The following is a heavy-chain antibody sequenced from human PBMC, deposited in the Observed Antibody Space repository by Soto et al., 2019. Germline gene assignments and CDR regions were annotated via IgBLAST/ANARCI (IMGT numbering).Heavy chain of an antibody. D-gene: IGHD3-10*01. J-gene: IGHJ4*02. CDR3: AKDPDGSGPNFDY. Sequence: EVQLLESGGGLVQPGGSLRLSCAASGFTFSSYAMNWVRQAPGKGLEWVSGISGSGGTTYYADSVKGRFTISRDNSKNTLYLQMNSLRDEDTAVYYGAKDPDGSGPNFDYWGQGTLVTVSS. CDR1: GFTFSSYA. V-gene: IGHV3-23*01. CDR2: ISGSGGTT.